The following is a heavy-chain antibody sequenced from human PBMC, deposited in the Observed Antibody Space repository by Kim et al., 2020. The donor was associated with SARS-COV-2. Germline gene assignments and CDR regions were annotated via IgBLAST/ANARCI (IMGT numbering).Heavy chain of an antibody. J-gene: IGHJ3*02. CDR2: INPSGGST. Sequence: ASVKVSCKASGYTFTSYYMHWVRQAPGQGLEWMGIINPSGGSTSYAQKFQGRVTMTRDTSTSTVYMELSSLRSEDTAVYYCARDLREIVVPASDAFDIWGQGTMVTVSS. CDR3: ARDLREIVVPASDAFDI. CDR1: GYTFTSYY. V-gene: IGHV1-46*01. D-gene: IGHD3-22*01.